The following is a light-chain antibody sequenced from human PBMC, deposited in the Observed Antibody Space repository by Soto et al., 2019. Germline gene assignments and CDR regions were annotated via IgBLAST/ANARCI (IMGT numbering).Light chain of an antibody. V-gene: IGLV2-14*01. Sequence: QSALTQPASVSGSPGQSITISCTGTSSDVGGYNYVSWYQQHPGKAPKLMIYDVSNRPSGVSNRFSGSKSGNTASLIISGLQAEDEADYYCRQYTSSSPPWVFGTGTKITI. CDR1: SSDVGGYNY. CDR2: DVS. J-gene: IGLJ1*01. CDR3: RQYTSSSPPWV.